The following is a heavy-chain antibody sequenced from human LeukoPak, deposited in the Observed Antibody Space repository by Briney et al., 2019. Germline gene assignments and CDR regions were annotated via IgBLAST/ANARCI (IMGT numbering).Heavy chain of an antibody. V-gene: IGHV4-4*07. J-gene: IGHJ6*03. D-gene: IGHD5/OR15-5a*01. Sequence: SETVSLTCTVSGGSISSYYWSWIRQPAGKGLEWIGRIYTSGSTNYNPSLKSRVTMSVDTSKNQFSLKLSSVTAADTAVYYCARESTYPLDYYYYMDVWGKGTTVTVSS. CDR1: GGSISSYY. CDR2: IYTSGST. CDR3: ARESTYPLDYYYYMDV.